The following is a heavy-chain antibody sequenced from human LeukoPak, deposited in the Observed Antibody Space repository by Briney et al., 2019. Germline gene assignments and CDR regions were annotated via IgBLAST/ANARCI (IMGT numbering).Heavy chain of an antibody. J-gene: IGHJ4*02. D-gene: IGHD4-17*01. V-gene: IGHV4-4*07. CDR1: GGSISSYY. CDR3: ARDGDYGDLDY. CDR2: IYTTGNT. Sequence: SETLSLTCSVSGGSISSYYWSWIRQPAGKGREWIGRIYTTGNTDYNPSLKSRVTMSVDTSKNQFSLNLSSVTAADTAVYYCARDGDYGDLDYWGQGTLVTVSS.